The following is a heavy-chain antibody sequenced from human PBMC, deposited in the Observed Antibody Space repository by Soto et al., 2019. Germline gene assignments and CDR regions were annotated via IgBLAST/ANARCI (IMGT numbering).Heavy chain of an antibody. V-gene: IGHV4-31*03. CDR3: ARWLSGSRQGFDP. D-gene: IGHD2-15*01. J-gene: IGHJ5*02. CDR2: IYYSWST. Sequence: QVQLQESGPGLVKPSQTLSLTCTVSGGSISSGDYYWSWIRQHPGKGLEWIGYIYYSWSTYYNPSLKSRVTISVDTSQNQFSLKLSSVTAADTAVYYCARWLSGSRQGFDPWGQGTLVTVSS. CDR1: GGSISSGDYY.